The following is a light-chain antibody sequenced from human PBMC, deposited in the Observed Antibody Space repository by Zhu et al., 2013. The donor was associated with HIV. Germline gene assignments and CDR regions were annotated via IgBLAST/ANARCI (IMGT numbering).Light chain of an antibody. CDR1: QSIRPTY. V-gene: IGKV3D-15*01. CDR2: GAS. Sequence: DIVLTQSPGTLSLSPGERGSLSCRASQSIRPTYVAWYQQKSGQAPRLLIFGASTRATGIPARFSGSGSGTEFTLTISSLQSDDFATYYCQQYKSYPLTFGGGTKVEIK. CDR3: QQYKSYPLT. J-gene: IGKJ4*01.